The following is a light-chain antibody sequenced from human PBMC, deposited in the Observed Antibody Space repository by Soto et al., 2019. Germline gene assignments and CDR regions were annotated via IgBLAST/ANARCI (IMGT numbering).Light chain of an antibody. J-gene: IGKJ2*01. Sequence: EIVLTQSPGTLSLSPGERATLSCRASQTVSSSYLAWYQQKPGQAPRLLIYGASTRATGIPGRFSGSASGTDFTLTISRLEPEDFAVYYCQQYGDSPPNTFGQGTKLEIK. V-gene: IGKV3-20*01. CDR1: QTVSSSY. CDR3: QQYGDSPPNT. CDR2: GAS.